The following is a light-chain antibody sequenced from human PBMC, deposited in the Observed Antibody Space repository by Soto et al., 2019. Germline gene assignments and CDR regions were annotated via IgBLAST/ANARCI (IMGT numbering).Light chain of an antibody. V-gene: IGKV3-15*01. CDR3: QQYNDWPLT. CDR1: QSVSSS. J-gene: IGKJ4*01. CDR2: GAS. Sequence: VMTQSPATLSVSPGQGVTLSCRASQSVSSSLAWYQQKPGQAPRLLIFGASSRASGIPARFGGRGSGTEFSLSISSLQSEDFAFYYCQQYNDWPLTFGGGPRWIS.